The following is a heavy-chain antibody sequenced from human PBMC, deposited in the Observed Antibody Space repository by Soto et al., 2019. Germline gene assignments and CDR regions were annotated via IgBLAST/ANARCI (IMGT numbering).Heavy chain of an antibody. D-gene: IGHD1-1*01. J-gene: IGHJ3*02. V-gene: IGHV4-59*08. CDR2: IYYSGST. Sequence: QVQLQESGPGLVKPSETLSLTCTVSGGAISSYYWIWIRQPPGKGLEWIGYIYYSGSTNYNPSLKSRVTISVDTSKNQFSLKLSSVTAADTAVYYCARHGRWHDLDIWGQGTMVTVSS. CDR3: ARHGRWHDLDI. CDR1: GGAISSYY.